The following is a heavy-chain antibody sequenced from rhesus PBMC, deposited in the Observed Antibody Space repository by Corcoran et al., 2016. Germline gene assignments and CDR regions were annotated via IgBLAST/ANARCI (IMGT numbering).Heavy chain of an antibody. CDR1: GGSISSGYDY. CDR3: ARYSGYSYFDY. D-gene: IGHD5-24*01. V-gene: IGHV4-122*02. J-gene: IGHJ4*01. CDR2: ITYSGST. Sequence: QVQLQESGPGLVKPSETLSLTCAVSGGSISSGYDYWRWIRQPHGKGLEWIGYITYSGSTSYNPSLKSRVTISRDTSKNQFSLKLSSVTAADTAVYYCARYSGYSYFDYWGQGVLVTVSS.